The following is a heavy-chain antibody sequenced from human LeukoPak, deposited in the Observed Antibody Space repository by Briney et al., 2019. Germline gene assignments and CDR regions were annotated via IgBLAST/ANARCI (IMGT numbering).Heavy chain of an antibody. CDR1: GYTFTSYG. J-gene: IGHJ4*02. V-gene: IGHV1-18*01. CDR3: ARTPRNYYDSSGAEDYFDY. D-gene: IGHD3-22*01. Sequence: GASVKVSCKASGYTFTSYGISWVRQAPGQGLEWMGWISAYNGNTNYAQKLQGRVTMTTDTPTSTAYMELRSLRSDDTAVYYCARTPRNYYDSSGAEDYFDYWGQGTLVTVSS. CDR2: ISAYNGNT.